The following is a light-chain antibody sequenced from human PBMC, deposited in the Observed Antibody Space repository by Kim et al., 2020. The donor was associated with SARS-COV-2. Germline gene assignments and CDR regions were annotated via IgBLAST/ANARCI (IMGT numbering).Light chain of an antibody. CDR3: SSYTSSSTNYV. V-gene: IGLV2-14*03. Sequence: QSITISCTGTSSDVSGYNYVSWYQQHPGKAPKLMIYDVSNRPSGVSNRFSGSKSGNTASLTISGLQAEDEADYYCSSYTSSSTNYVFGTGTKVTV. J-gene: IGLJ1*01. CDR2: DVS. CDR1: SSDVSGYNY.